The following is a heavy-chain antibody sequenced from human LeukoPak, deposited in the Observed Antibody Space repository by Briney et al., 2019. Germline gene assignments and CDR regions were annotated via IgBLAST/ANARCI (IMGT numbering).Heavy chain of an antibody. D-gene: IGHD6-6*01. Sequence: GASVKVSCEASGYTFTGYYMHWVRQAPGQGLEWMGWINPNSGGTNYAQKFQGRVTMTRDTSISTAYMELSRLRSDGTAVYYCARVAQPLVFRSFFDYWGQGTLVTVSS. J-gene: IGHJ4*02. CDR1: GYTFTGYY. CDR3: ARVAQPLVFRSFFDY. V-gene: IGHV1-2*02. CDR2: INPNSGGT.